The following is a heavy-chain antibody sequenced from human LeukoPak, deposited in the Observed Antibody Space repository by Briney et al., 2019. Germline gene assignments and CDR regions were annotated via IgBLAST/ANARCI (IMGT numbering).Heavy chain of an antibody. CDR3: AGGNTWPGLSY. Sequence: GGSLRHSCAASGFTVSGNYMSWVRQAPGKGLEWVSVIYTAGSTYNADSVKGRFTISRDKSKNTLYLQMNTLRAEDTAVYFCAGGNTWPGLSYWGQGTLLTVSS. V-gene: IGHV3-53*01. CDR2: IYTAGST. CDR1: GFTVSGNY. J-gene: IGHJ4*02. D-gene: IGHD6-25*01.